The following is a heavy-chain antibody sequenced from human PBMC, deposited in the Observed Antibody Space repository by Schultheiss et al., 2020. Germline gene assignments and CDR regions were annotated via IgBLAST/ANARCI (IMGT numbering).Heavy chain of an antibody. Sequence: SETLSLPCAISGDSVSSNSAAWNWIRQSPSRGLEWLGRTYYRSKWYNDYAVSVKSRITINPDTSKNQFSLQLNSVTAADTAVYYCARWVAVAGPGGTFDYWGQGTLVTVSS. V-gene: IGHV6-1*01. D-gene: IGHD6-19*01. CDR3: ARWVAVAGPGGTFDY. CDR1: GDSVSSNSAA. J-gene: IGHJ4*02. CDR2: TYYRSKWYN.